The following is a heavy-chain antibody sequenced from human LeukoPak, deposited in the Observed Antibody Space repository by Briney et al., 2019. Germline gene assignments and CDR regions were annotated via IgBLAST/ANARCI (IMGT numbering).Heavy chain of an antibody. J-gene: IGHJ3*02. CDR1: GGTFSSYA. V-gene: IGHV1-69*05. CDR2: IIPIFGTA. Sequence: SVKVSCKASGGTFSSYAISWVRQAPGQGLEWMGGIIPIFGTANYAQKFQGRVTITTDESTSTAYMELSSLRSEDTAVYYCARGGLGYDYGGNLHHDAFDIWGQGTMVTVSS. D-gene: IGHD4-23*01. CDR3: ARGGLGYDYGGNLHHDAFDI.